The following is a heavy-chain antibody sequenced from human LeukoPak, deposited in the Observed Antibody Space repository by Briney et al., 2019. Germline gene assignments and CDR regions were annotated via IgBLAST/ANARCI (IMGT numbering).Heavy chain of an antibody. V-gene: IGHV3-23*01. CDR3: ARDNSVEDTAWWFDP. Sequence: GGSLRLSCAASGFTFSSYAMSWVRQAPGKGLEWVSAISGSGGSTSYAQKLQGRVTMTRDMSTSTDYMELSSLRSEDTAVYYCARDNSVEDTAWWFDPWGQGTLVTVSS. CDR1: GFTFSSYA. CDR2: ISGSGGST. D-gene: IGHD4-23*01. J-gene: IGHJ5*02.